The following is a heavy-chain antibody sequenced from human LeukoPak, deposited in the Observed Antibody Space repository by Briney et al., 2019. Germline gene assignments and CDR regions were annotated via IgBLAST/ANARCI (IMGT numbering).Heavy chain of an antibody. CDR3: AREGADYVWGSYRYDGFDY. CDR2: IYTSGST. J-gene: IGHJ4*02. D-gene: IGHD3-16*02. CDR1: GGSISSGSYY. Sequence: ASETLSLTCTVSGGSISSGSYYWSWIRQPAGKGLEWIGRIYTSGSTNYNPSLKSRVTISVDTSKNQFSLKLSSVTAADTAVYYCAREGADYVWGSYRYDGFDYWGQGTLVTVSS. V-gene: IGHV4-61*02.